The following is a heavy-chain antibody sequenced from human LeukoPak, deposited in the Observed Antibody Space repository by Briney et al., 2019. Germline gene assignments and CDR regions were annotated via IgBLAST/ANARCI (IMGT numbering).Heavy chain of an antibody. J-gene: IGHJ5*02. CDR2: INHSGRT. Sequence: SETLSLTCAVYGGSFSGYYWSWIRQPPGKGLEWVGEINHSGRTNYNPSLKSRVTIPVDTSKNQVPLKLSSVTAAATAVYYCAGRRRPDNVVVVAASPYNWFDPWGQGTLVTVSS. CDR1: GGSFSGYY. CDR3: AGRRRPDNVVVVAASPYNWFDP. V-gene: IGHV4-34*01. D-gene: IGHD2-15*01.